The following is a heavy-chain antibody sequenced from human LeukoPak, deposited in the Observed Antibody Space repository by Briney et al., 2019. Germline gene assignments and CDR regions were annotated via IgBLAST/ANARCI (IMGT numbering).Heavy chain of an antibody. J-gene: IGHJ5*02. CDR2: INHSGGT. Sequence: SETLSLTCAVYGGSFSGYYWSWIRQPPGKGLEWIGEINHSGGTNYNPSLKSRVTISVDTSKNQFSLKLSSVTAADTAVYYCARGGGRRSGWLTWGQGTLVTVSS. CDR1: GGSFSGYY. CDR3: ARGGGRRSGWLT. V-gene: IGHV4-34*01. D-gene: IGHD6-19*01.